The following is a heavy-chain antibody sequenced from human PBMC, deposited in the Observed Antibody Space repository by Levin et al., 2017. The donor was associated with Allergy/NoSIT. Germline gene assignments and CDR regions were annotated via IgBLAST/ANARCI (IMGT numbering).Heavy chain of an antibody. CDR2: IWYDGSNK. Sequence: GGSLRLSCAASGFTFSSYGMHWVRQAPGKGLEWVAVIWYDGSNKYYADSVKGRFTISRDNSKNTLYLQMNSLRAEDTAVYYCARGGPAVLVVVPAAMALFDYWGQGTLVTVSS. V-gene: IGHV3-33*01. CDR3: ARGGPAVLVVVPAAMALFDY. D-gene: IGHD2-2*01. CDR1: GFTFSSYG. J-gene: IGHJ4*02.